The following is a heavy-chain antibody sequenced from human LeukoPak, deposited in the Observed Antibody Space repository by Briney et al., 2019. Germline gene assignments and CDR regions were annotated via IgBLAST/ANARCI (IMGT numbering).Heavy chain of an antibody. CDR3: ARMMVRGVIRSLYHYYYGMDV. CDR2: IIPIFGTA. J-gene: IGHJ6*04. CDR1: GGTFSSYA. D-gene: IGHD3-10*01. Sequence: ASVKVSCKASGGTFSSYAISWVRQAPGQGLEWMGGIIPIFGTAIYAQKFQGRVTITADKSTSTAYMELSSLRSEDTAVYYCARMMVRGVIRSLYHYYYGMDVWGKGTTVTVSS. V-gene: IGHV1-69*06.